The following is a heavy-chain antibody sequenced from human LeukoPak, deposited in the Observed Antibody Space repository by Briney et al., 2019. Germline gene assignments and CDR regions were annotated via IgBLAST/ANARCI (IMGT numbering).Heavy chain of an antibody. J-gene: IGHJ5*02. CDR2: MNPNSGNT. CDR1: GYTFTSYD. CDR3: ARDMESVVVAAISWFDP. D-gene: IGHD2-15*01. V-gene: IGHV1-18*01. Sequence: GASVKVSCTASGYTFTSYDINWVRQATGQGLEWMGWMNPNSGNTNYAQKLQGRVTMTTDTSTSTAYMELRSLRSDDTAVYYCARDMESVVVAAISWFDPWGQGTLVTVSS.